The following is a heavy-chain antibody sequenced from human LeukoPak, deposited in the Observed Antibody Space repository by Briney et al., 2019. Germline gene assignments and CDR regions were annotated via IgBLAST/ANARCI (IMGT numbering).Heavy chain of an antibody. CDR1: GYSFSVYY. CDR3: ARGRTFGDYVLDY. CDR2: INPNTGGT. Sequence: ASVKVSCQASGYSFSVYYAPWVRQAPGQGLEWMEWINPNTGGTNYAQKFQGRVTMTRDTSISIAYMELNSLRSDDTAVYYCARGRTFGDYVLDYWGQGTLVTVSS. J-gene: IGHJ4*02. D-gene: IGHD4-17*01. V-gene: IGHV1-2*02.